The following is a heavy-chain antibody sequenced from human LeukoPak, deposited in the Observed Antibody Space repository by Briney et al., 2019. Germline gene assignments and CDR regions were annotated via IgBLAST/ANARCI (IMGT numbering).Heavy chain of an antibody. V-gene: IGHV4-39*07. D-gene: IGHD5-18*01. CDR1: GGSISSSSYY. CDR2: IYYSGST. CDR3: ARMGILFDY. Sequence: SETLSLTCTVSGGSISSSSYYWGWIRQPPGKGLEWIGSIYYSGSTYYNPSLKSRVTISVDTSKNQFSLKLSSVTAADTAVYYCARMGILFDYWGQGTLVTVSS. J-gene: IGHJ4*02.